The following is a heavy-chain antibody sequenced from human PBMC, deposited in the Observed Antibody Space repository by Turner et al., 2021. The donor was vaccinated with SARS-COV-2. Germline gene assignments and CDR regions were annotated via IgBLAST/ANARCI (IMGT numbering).Heavy chain of an antibody. CDR3: ARTVWLRGSFDI. J-gene: IGHJ3*02. CDR2: LNYSGST. D-gene: IGHD5-18*01. CDR1: GVSISSSSYY. Sequence: QLQLQDSGPGLEKPSETLALTCTVSGVSISSSSYYWGWIRHHPGKGLVWIGSLNYSGSTYYNPSLKSRVTTSVDTSKNHFSLKMSSVTDADTAVYYCARTVWLRGSFDIWGKGTMVTVSS. V-gene: IGHV4-39*02.